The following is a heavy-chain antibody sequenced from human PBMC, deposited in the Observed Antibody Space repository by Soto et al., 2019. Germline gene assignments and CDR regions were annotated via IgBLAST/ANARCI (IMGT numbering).Heavy chain of an antibody. D-gene: IGHD6-19*01. J-gene: IGHJ4*02. Sequence: EVQLLESGGGLVQPGGSLRLSCAASRFTFSSYAMNWVRQAPGKGLEWVSVISDSGGSTYYADSVKGRFTISRDNSKNSLYLQMNRLRAEDTAVYYCAKGAWGIAVADPIDYWGQGTLVTVSS. CDR2: ISDSGGST. CDR3: AKGAWGIAVADPIDY. CDR1: RFTFSSYA. V-gene: IGHV3-23*01.